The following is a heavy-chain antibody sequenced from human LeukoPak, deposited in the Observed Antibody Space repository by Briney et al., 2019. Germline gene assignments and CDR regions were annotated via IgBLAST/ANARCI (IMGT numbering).Heavy chain of an antibody. J-gene: IGHJ2*01. V-gene: IGHV3-13*01. CDR1: GFTFSSYD. Sequence: PGGCLRLSCAASGFTFSSYDMHWVRHATGKGLEWVSDSGTAGDTYYPGSVKGRLTISRENAKNSLYLQMKILRAGDTAVYYCSREATPKGYFDLWGRGTLVTVSS. CDR2: SGTAGDT. D-gene: IGHD5-12*01. CDR3: SREATPKGYFDL.